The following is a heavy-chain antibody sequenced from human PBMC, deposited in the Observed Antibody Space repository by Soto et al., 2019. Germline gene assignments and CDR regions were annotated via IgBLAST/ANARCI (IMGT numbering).Heavy chain of an antibody. CDR3: AKVRYRRPMGYYYGMDV. V-gene: IGHV1-69*01. D-gene: IGHD1-26*01. J-gene: IGHJ6*02. CDR1: RVAFSKFI. Sequence: QAQLEQSGGEVKKPGSSVKVSCKASRVAFSKFIVTWVRQVPGLGFEWVGGIIPIFGTANYAKKFQGRVTSSADESTSTSYMEVNNLRSEDTAVYYCAKVRYRRPMGYYYGMDVWGQGTTVNVS. CDR2: IIPIFGTA.